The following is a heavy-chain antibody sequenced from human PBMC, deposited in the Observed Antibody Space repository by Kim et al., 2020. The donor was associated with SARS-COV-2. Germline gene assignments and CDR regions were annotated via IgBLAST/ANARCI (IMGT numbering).Heavy chain of an antibody. CDR3: AKGEGRPYYFDY. Sequence: GGSLRLSCEASGFTFSNYAMAWVRQTPGKGLERVSAISGSGDSTFYADSVRGRFAISRDNSKNTLYLQMNSLRVEDTAEYYGAKGEGRPYYFDYWGQGTL. CDR2: ISGSGDST. J-gene: IGHJ4*02. D-gene: IGHD6-6*01. CDR1: GFTFSNYA. V-gene: IGHV3-23*01.